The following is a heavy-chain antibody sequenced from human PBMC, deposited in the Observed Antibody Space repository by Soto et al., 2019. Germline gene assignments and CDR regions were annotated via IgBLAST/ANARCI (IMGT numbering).Heavy chain of an antibody. Sequence: EMQLVESGGGLVQPGGSLKLSCTVSGFTLSGSAIHWVRQAPGKGLEWVGRIRSQANNFATEYGASVQGRFTISRDDSKPTAYLQMNSLKPEDTAVYFCTSPAYGGNSGNGDHWGQGTLVTVSS. CDR3: TSPAYGGNSGNGDH. J-gene: IGHJ4*02. CDR2: IRSQANNFAT. D-gene: IGHD4-17*01. V-gene: IGHV3-73*02. CDR1: GFTLSGSA.